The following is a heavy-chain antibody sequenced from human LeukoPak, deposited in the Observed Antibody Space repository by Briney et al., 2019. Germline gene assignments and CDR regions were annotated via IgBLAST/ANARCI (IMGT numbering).Heavy chain of an antibody. V-gene: IGHV1-8*01. D-gene: IGHD6-13*01. Sequence: ASVKVSCKASGYTFTSYDINWVRQATGQGLEWMGWMNPNSGNTGYAQKFQGRVTMTRNTSISTAYMELSSLRSEGTAVYYCARSIETLTYSSSWYFPVDYWGQGTLVTVSS. CDR2: MNPNSGNT. J-gene: IGHJ4*02. CDR1: GYTFTSYD. CDR3: ARSIETLTYSSSWYFPVDY.